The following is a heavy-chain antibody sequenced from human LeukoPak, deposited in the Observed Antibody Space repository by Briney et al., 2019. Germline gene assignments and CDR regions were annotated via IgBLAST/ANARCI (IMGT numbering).Heavy chain of an antibody. CDR3: ARHGSTQWLMQDYYFDY. Sequence: KSSETLSLTCAVYGGSFSGYYWSWIRQPPGKGLEWIGEINHSGSTNYNPSLKSRVTISVDTSKNQFSLKLSSVTAADTAVYYCARHGSTQWLMQDYYFDYWGQGTLVTVSS. CDR2: INHSGST. CDR1: GGSFSGYY. V-gene: IGHV4-34*01. J-gene: IGHJ4*02. D-gene: IGHD6-19*01.